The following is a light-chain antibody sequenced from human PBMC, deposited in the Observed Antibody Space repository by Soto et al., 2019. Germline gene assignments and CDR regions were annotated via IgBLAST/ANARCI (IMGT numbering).Light chain of an antibody. CDR3: HQYDNAPQT. V-gene: IGKV3-20*01. CDR1: QTLRRTY. CDR2: GAS. J-gene: IGKJ2*01. Sequence: EIVLMQSPRTLSLSPGERATLSCRASQTLRRTYIAWYQQKPGQAPRVLIYGASKRATGIPDRFSGSGSGTDFSLTISRLEPEDFAVCYCHQYDNAPQTYGQGTKVDIK.